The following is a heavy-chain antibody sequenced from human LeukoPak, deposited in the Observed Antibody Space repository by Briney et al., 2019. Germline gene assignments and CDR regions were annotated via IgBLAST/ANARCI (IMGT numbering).Heavy chain of an antibody. Sequence: PGGSLRLSCAASGFTFSSYAMSWVRQAPGRGLEWVSAISNIGGSTYYADYVKGRFTISRDNSKNTLSLQMNSLRAEDTAVYYCARAVWDYDSSGYDYVSYFHHWGQGTLVTVSP. CDR1: GFTFSSYA. V-gene: IGHV3-23*01. CDR3: ARAVWDYDSSGYDYVSYFHH. CDR2: ISNIGGST. D-gene: IGHD3-22*01. J-gene: IGHJ1*01.